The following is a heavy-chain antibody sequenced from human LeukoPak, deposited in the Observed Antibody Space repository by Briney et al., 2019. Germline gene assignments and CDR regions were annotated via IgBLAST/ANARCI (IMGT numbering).Heavy chain of an antibody. D-gene: IGHD6-13*01. CDR1: GFIFNEYY. CDR3: ARDRGLAAATPWQYWDYYYMDV. J-gene: IGHJ6*03. CDR2: ISSSVSTI. V-gene: IGHV3-11*04. Sequence: GGSLILFCASPGFIFNEYYMRWIRQAPGKGLEAVSYISSSVSTICFVQPVKGRFTISRDNAKNSLYLQMNSQRAEDTAVYYCARDRGLAAATPWQYWDYYYMDVWGKGTTVTISS.